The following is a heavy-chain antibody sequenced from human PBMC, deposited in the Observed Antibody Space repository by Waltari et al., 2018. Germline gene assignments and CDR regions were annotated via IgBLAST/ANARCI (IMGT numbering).Heavy chain of an antibody. CDR3: ARDAYCGGDCYSSYNWFDP. CDR1: GGTFSSYT. J-gene: IGHJ5*02. CDR2: IIPILGIA. Sequence: QVQLVQSGAEVKKPGSSVTVSCKASGGTFSSYTISWVRQAPGQGVEWMGRIIPILGIANYAQKCQGRVTITADKSTSTAYMELISLRSEDTAVYYCARDAYCGGDCYSSYNWFDPWGQGTLVTVSS. V-gene: IGHV1-69*08. D-gene: IGHD2-21*01.